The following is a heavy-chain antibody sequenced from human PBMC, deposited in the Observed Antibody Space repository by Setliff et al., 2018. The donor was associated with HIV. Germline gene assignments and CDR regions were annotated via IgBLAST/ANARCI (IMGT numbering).Heavy chain of an antibody. CDR3: ARSPGFWYFDL. CDR1: GGSISNSRYY. CDR2: IYYSGST. J-gene: IGHJ2*01. V-gene: IGHV4-39*07. Sequence: SETLSLTCTVSGGSISNSRYYWSWIRQPPGKGLEWIGSIYYSGSTYYNPSLKSRVTISVDTSKNQFSLKLSSVTAADTAVYYCARSPGFWYFDLWGPGTLVTVSS.